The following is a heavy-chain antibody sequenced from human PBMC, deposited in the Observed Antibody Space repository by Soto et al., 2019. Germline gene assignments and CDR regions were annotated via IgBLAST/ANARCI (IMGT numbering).Heavy chain of an antibody. CDR1: GFNLSGSY. J-gene: IGHJ2*01. Sequence: GGSLRLSCAASGFNLSGSYLTWVRRAPGKGLEWVSVIYSGGNAYYADSVKGRFTISRDDSKNTLSLQMNSLRDEDTAVYYCARGVTPDLWGRGTLVTSPQ. CDR2: IYSGGNA. V-gene: IGHV3-53*01. CDR3: ARGVTPDL. D-gene: IGHD4-4*01.